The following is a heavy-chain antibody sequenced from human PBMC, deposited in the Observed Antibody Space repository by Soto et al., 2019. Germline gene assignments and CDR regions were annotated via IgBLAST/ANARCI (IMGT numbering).Heavy chain of an antibody. CDR3: ARYFDWLSGNWFDP. CDR2: IYYSGST. J-gene: IGHJ5*02. CDR1: GGSISSGDYY. V-gene: IGHV4-30-4*01. Sequence: LSLTCTVSGGSISSGDYYWSWIRQPPGKGLEWIGYIYYSGSTYYNPSLKSRVTISVDTSKNQFSLKLSSVTAADTAVYYCARYFDWLSGNWFDPWGQGTLVTVSS. D-gene: IGHD3-9*01.